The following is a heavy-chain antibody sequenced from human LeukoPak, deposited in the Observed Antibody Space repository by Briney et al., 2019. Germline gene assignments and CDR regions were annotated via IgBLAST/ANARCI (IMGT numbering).Heavy chain of an antibody. Sequence: ASVKVSCKASGGTFSSYAINWVRQATEQGLEWMGWMNPNSGNTGYAQKFQGRVTMTRNTSISTAYMELSSLRSEDTAVYYCARGPTLGYYDILTGYYSTGYYYYYMDVWGKGTTVTISS. J-gene: IGHJ6*03. CDR1: GGTFSSYA. CDR3: ARGPTLGYYDILTGYYSTGYYYYYMDV. D-gene: IGHD3-9*01. CDR2: MNPNSGNT. V-gene: IGHV1-8*02.